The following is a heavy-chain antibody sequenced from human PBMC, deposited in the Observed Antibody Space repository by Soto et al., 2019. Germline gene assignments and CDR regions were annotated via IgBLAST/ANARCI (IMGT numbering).Heavy chain of an antibody. D-gene: IGHD1-26*01. CDR1: GFTFSSYA. CDR2: ISGSGGST. J-gene: IGHJ4*02. CDR3: ARDPFGYYVNYFDN. Sequence: PGGSLRLSCAASGFTFSSYAMSWVRHAPGKGLEWVSGISGSGGSTYYADSVKGRFTISRDDSKNTLYLQMNSLRAEDTAIFYCARDPFGYYVNYFDNWGQGTLVTVSS. V-gene: IGHV3-23*01.